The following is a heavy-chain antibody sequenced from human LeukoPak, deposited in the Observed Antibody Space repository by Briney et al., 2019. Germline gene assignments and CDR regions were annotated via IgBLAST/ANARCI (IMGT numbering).Heavy chain of an antibody. CDR1: GHHFTSYW. CDR2: IYPGDSDT. CDR3: ARLVHGAFDI. V-gene: IGHV5-51*01. J-gene: IGHJ3*02. D-gene: IGHD2-8*01. Sequence: HGGSLQISCKGSGHHFTSYWIGWVRPVTGKGLEWMGNIYPGDSDTRYSPSFQGQVTISADKSISTAYLQWSSLKASDTAMYYCARLVHGAFDIWGQGTMVTVSS.